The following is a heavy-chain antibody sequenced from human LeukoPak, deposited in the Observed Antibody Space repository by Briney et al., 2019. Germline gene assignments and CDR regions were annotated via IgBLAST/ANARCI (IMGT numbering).Heavy chain of an antibody. V-gene: IGHV3-30*18. CDR3: AKLHRYGSGSYLLRDYYYGMDA. J-gene: IGHJ6*02. CDR1: GFTFSSYG. CDR2: ISYDGSNK. Sequence: GGSLRLSCAASGFTFSSYGMHWVRQAPGKGLEWVAVISYDGSNKYYADSVKGRFTISRDNAKNTLYLQMNSLRAEDTAVYYCAKLHRYGSGSYLLRDYYYGMDAWGQGTTVTVSS. D-gene: IGHD3-10*01.